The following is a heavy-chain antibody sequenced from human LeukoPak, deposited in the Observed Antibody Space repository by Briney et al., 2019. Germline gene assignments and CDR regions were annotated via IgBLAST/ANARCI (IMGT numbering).Heavy chain of an antibody. D-gene: IGHD6-13*01. CDR2: VYHGGSS. V-gene: IGHV4-38-2*02. J-gene: IGHJ5*02. Sequence: SETLSLTCTVSGYSISSGFYWGWIRQPPGKGLEWIGNVYHGGSSYYNPSLKSRVTISVDTSKNQFSLKLSSVTAADTAVYYCARELTGYSSRGGWFDPWGQGTLVTVSS. CDR1: GYSISSGFY. CDR3: ARELTGYSSRGGWFDP.